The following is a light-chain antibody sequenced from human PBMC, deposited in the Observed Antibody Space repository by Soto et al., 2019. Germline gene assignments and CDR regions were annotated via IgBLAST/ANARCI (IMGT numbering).Light chain of an antibody. Sequence: EIVMTQSPATLSVSPGERATLYCRASQSVSSNLAWYQQKPGQAPRLLIYGASTRATGIPARFSGSGSGTEFTLTISSLQSEDFAVYYCQQYKNWPEWTFGQGTKVEIK. CDR3: QQYKNWPEWT. J-gene: IGKJ1*01. V-gene: IGKV3-15*01. CDR1: QSVSSN. CDR2: GAS.